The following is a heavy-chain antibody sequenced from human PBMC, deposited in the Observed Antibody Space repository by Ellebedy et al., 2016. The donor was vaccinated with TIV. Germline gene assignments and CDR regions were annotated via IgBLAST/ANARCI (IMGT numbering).Heavy chain of an antibody. CDR1: GFTFSSYA. Sequence: GESLKISCAASGFTFSSYAMHWVRQAPGKGLEWVAVIPYDGSNKYYADSVKGRFTISRDNSKNTLYLQMNSLRAEDTAVYYCARDLDSSGYSGYWGQGTLVTVSS. D-gene: IGHD3-22*01. CDR2: IPYDGSNK. J-gene: IGHJ4*02. CDR3: ARDLDSSGYSGY. V-gene: IGHV3-30-3*01.